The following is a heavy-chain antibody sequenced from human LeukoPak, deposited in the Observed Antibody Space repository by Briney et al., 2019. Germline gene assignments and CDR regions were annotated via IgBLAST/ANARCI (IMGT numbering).Heavy chain of an antibody. CDR3: AKDQDVATTATFDY. CDR1: GFIFSNYA. Sequence: GGSLRLSCAASGFIFSNYAMSWVRQAPGRGLEWVSVISGSAGSTYYADSVKGRFTISRDNSKNTLYLQMNSLRAEDTAVYYCAKDQDVATTATFDYWGQGTLVTVSS. CDR2: ISGSAGST. D-gene: IGHD5-12*01. J-gene: IGHJ4*02. V-gene: IGHV3-23*01.